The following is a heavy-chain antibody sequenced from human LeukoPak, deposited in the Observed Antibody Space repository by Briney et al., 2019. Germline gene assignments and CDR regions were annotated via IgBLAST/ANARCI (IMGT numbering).Heavy chain of an antibody. Sequence: SETLSLTCTVSGGSISSGGYYWSWIRQHPGKGLEWIGYIYYSGSTYYNPSLKSRVTISVDTSKNQFSLKLSSVTAADTAVYYCAKVTYYEDAFDIWGQGTMVTVSS. J-gene: IGHJ3*02. CDR1: GGSISSGGYY. CDR3: AKVTYYEDAFDI. V-gene: IGHV4-31*03. D-gene: IGHD2-21*02. CDR2: IYYSGST.